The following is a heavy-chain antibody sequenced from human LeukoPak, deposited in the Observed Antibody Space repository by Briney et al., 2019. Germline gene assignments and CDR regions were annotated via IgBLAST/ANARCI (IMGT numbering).Heavy chain of an antibody. CDR3: AKGDPLYYFDY. Sequence: PGGSLRLSCAASGFTFSNYAMSWVRQAPGKGLEWVSAISGSGSSTDYAGSVRGRFTISRDNSKNTLYLQMNSLRAEDTAVYYCAKGDPLYYFDYWGHRTLVTVSS. CDR1: GFTFSNYA. J-gene: IGHJ4*01. CDR2: ISGSGSST. V-gene: IGHV3-23*01.